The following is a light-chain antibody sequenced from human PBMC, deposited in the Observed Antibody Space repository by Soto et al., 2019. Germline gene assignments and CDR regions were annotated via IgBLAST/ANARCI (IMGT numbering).Light chain of an antibody. J-gene: IGKJ1*01. Sequence: IQMTQSPSTLSASVEDRATITSRAIQNINPWLAWYQQKPGKAPRLLFYRASSLENGVPSRFGGRGSGTQFIFTISSLQPDDSATYYCQQYSSDSTFGQGTKVEIK. V-gene: IGKV1-5*03. CDR2: RAS. CDR1: QNINPW. CDR3: QQYSSDST.